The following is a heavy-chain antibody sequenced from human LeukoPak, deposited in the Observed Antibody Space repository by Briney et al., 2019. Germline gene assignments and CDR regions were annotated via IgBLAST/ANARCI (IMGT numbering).Heavy chain of an antibody. J-gene: IGHJ4*02. V-gene: IGHV3-30*03. Sequence: GGSLRLSCAASGFTFSSYGMHWVRQAPGKGREWVAVISYDGRNKYYAESVKGRFTISRDNSKNTLYLQMNSLRAEDTAVYYCARGDSSTSAYDYWGQGTLVTVSS. CDR3: ARGDSSTSAYDY. CDR2: ISYDGRNK. CDR1: GFTFSSYG. D-gene: IGHD6-13*01.